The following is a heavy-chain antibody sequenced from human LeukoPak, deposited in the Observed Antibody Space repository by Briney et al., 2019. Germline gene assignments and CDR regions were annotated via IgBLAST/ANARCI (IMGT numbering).Heavy chain of an antibody. V-gene: IGHV3-21*01. J-gene: IGHJ4*02. Sequence: GGSLRLSCAASGFTFSSYSMNWGRQAPGRGLEWVSSISSSSSYIYYADSVKGRFTISRDNAKNSLYLQMNSLRAEDTAVYYCARETYYYGSGSYVDYWGQGTLVTVSS. D-gene: IGHD3-10*01. CDR3: ARETYYYGSGSYVDY. CDR1: GFTFSSYS. CDR2: ISSSSSYI.